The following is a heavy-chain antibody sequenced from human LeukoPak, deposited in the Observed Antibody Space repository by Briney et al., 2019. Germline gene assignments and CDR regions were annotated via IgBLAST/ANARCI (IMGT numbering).Heavy chain of an antibody. D-gene: IGHD6-13*01. J-gene: IGHJ5*02. CDR1: GGSISSYY. V-gene: IGHV4-59*01. CDR2: IYYSGST. CDR3: ARSEAIYSSSVSRFDP. Sequence: KPSETLSLTCTVSGGSISSYYWSWIRQPPGKGLEWIGYIYYSGSTNYNPSLTGRVTISLDTSNNQFSLKLTSVTAADTAVYYCARSEAIYSSSVSRFDPWGQGTLVTVSS.